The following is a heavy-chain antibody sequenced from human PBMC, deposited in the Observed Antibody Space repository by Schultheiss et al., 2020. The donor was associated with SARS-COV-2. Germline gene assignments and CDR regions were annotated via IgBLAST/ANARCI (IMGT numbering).Heavy chain of an antibody. CDR1: GFTVSSNY. CDR3: AKTGPLGWYFDL. J-gene: IGHJ2*01. Sequence: GGSLRLSCAASGFTVSSNYMSWVRQAPGKGLEWVAVIWYDGSNKYYADSVKGRFTISRDNAKNSLYLQMNSLRAEDTALYYCAKTGPLGWYFDLWGRGTLVTVSS. V-gene: IGHV3-33*03. CDR2: IWYDGSNK.